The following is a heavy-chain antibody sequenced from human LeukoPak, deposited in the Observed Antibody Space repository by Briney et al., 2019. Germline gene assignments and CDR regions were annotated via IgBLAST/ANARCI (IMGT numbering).Heavy chain of an antibody. J-gene: IGHJ5*02. CDR3: ARSTRSWFDP. CDR1: GGSISNYY. CDR2: IHYSGST. D-gene: IGHD3-10*01. Sequence: SETLSLTCTVSGGSISNYYWSWIRQPPGKGLEWIGYIHYSGSTNYNPSLKSRVTISVDTSNNQFSLKLTSVTAADTAVYYCARSTRSWFDPWGQGTPVTVSS. V-gene: IGHV4-59*01.